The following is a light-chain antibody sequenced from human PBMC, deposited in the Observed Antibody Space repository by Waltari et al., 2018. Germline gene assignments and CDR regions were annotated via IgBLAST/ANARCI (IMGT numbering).Light chain of an antibody. J-gene: IGLJ2*01. Sequence: QSVLTQPPSVSGTPGQRVSFSCSGSSSNLGSNSVNWYQQVPGTAPKLLIYSNNQRPSGVPDRFSGSKSGTSASLAISGLQSEDEADYYCATWDDSLNGLFGGGTRLTVL. CDR3: ATWDDSLNGL. CDR2: SNN. V-gene: IGLV1-44*01. CDR1: SSNLGSNS.